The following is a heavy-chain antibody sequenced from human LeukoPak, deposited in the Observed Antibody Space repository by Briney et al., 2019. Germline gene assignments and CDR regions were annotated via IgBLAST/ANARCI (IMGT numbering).Heavy chain of an antibody. J-gene: IGHJ4*02. Sequence: SGPTLVNPTQTLTLTCTFSGFSLSASGVGVGRIRQPPGKALEWLALIYWNDDKRYSPSLKSRLTITKDTSKNQVVLTMTNMDPVDTATYYCAHRPWFDIFDYWGQGTLVTVSS. CDR3: AHRPWFDIFDY. CDR2: IYWNDDK. D-gene: IGHD3-9*01. V-gene: IGHV2-5*01. CDR1: GFSLSASGVG.